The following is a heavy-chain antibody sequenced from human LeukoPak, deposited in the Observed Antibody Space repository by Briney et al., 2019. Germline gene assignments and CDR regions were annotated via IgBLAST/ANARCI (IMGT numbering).Heavy chain of an antibody. CDR1: GYTFTSYD. D-gene: IGHD6-13*01. CDR2: MNPNSGNT. Sequence: ASVKVSCKASGYTFTSYDINWVRQATGQGLEWMGWMNPNSGNTGYAQKFQGRVTITRNTSISTAYMELSGLRSEDTAVYYCARGGAAAGSGDYWGQGTLVTVSS. CDR3: ARGGAAAGSGDY. V-gene: IGHV1-8*03. J-gene: IGHJ4*02.